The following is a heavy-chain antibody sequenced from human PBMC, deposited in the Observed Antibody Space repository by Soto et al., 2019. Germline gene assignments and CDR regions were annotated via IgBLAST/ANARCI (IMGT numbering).Heavy chain of an antibody. D-gene: IGHD6-6*01. CDR1: GFSLTTSGVG. V-gene: IGHV2-5*02. CDR2: IYWDDEK. J-gene: IGHJ3*02. CDR3: AHRRDASSDDAFDI. Sequence: QITLKESGPTLVKPTQTLTLTCTFSGFSLTTSGVGVGWIRQPPGKALEWLALIYWDDEKRYSPSLQSRLTITKDTSRNQVDLTVTNMNPAETGTYCCAHRRDASSDDAFDIWGQGKMVYVSS.